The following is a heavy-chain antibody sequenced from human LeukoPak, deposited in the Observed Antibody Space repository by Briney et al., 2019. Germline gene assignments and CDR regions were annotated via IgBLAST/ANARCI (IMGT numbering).Heavy chain of an antibody. CDR3: ARDPRFLEWTLPIRESYFDY. Sequence: SVKVSCKASGGTFSSYAISWVRQAPGQGLEWMGRIIPILGIANYAQKFQGRVTITADKSTSTAYMELSSLRSEDTAVYYCARDPRFLEWTLPIRESYFDYWGQGTLVTVSS. CDR1: GGTFSSYA. J-gene: IGHJ4*02. V-gene: IGHV1-69*04. D-gene: IGHD3-3*01. CDR2: IIPILGIA.